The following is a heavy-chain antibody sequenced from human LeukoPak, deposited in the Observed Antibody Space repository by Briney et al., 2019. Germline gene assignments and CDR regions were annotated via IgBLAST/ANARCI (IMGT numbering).Heavy chain of an antibody. V-gene: IGHV3-23*01. J-gene: IGHJ4*02. CDR2: ISGSGGST. CDR1: GFTFSSYA. CDR3: AKIRSSWLHDDY. D-gene: IGHD5-12*01. Sequence: GGSLRFSGAGSGFTFSSYAMGWVGPAPGKGREGVSAISGSGGSTYYADSAKRRFTISRDNSKNTLYLQMNSLRAEDTAVYYCAKIRSSWLHDDYWGQGTLVTVSS.